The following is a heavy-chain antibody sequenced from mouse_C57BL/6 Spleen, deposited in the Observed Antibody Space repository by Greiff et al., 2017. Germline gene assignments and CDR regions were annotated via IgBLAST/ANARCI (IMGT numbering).Heavy chain of an antibody. Sequence: EVQLQQSGPELVKPGASVKISCKASGYSFTDYNMNWVKQSNGKSLEWIGVINPNYGTTSYNQKFQGKATLTVDQSSSRAYMQLNSLTSEDSAVYYCARGGYYGSSWGYFDYWGQGTTLTVSS. CDR1: GYSFTDYN. D-gene: IGHD1-1*01. CDR2: INPNYGTT. CDR3: ARGGYYGSSWGYFDY. V-gene: IGHV1-39*01. J-gene: IGHJ2*01.